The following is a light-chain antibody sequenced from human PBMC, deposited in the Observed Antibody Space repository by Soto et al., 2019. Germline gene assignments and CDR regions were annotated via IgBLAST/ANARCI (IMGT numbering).Light chain of an antibody. J-gene: IGKJ5*01. Sequence: DVQMTQSPSSLSVSVGDRVTIPCRASQVISNYLACYQQKPGKPPQLLIYAVSTLQSEVPSRFSGSSSGTEFTLTISSLQPEDVSTYYCQKYNSAHLTFGQGTRLE. CDR1: QVISNY. V-gene: IGKV1-27*01. CDR3: QKYNSAHLT. CDR2: AVS.